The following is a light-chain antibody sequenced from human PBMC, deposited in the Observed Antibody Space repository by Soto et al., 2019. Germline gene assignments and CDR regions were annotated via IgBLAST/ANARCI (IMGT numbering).Light chain of an antibody. CDR2: LNSDGSH. Sequence: QLVLTQSPSASASLGASVTLTYTLTSGHSSYAIAWHQQQPEKGPRYLMKLNSDGSHTKGDGIPDRFSGSSSGAERYLTISSLQSEDEADYYCQTWGTGIQVFGGGTKLTVL. CDR1: SGHSSYA. V-gene: IGLV4-69*01. CDR3: QTWGTGIQV. J-gene: IGLJ3*02.